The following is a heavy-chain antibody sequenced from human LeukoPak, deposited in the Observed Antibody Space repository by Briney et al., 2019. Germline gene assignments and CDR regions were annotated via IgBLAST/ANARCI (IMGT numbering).Heavy chain of an antibody. J-gene: IGHJ4*02. D-gene: IGHD3-22*01. V-gene: IGHV4-34*01. CDR1: GGSFSGYY. Sequence: PSETLSLTCAVYGGSFSGYYWSWIRQPPGKGLEWIGEINHSGSTNYNPSLKSRVTISVDTSKNQFSLKPSSVTAADTAVYYCARGYDSSGYFDYWGQGTLVTVSS. CDR3: ARGYDSSGYFDY. CDR2: INHSGST.